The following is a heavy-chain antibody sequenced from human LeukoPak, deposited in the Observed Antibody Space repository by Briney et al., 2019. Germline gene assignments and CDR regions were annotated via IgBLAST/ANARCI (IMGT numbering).Heavy chain of an antibody. CDR1: GFTFTAYT. D-gene: IGHD5-12*01. J-gene: IGHJ4*02. Sequence: PGGSLRLSCAASGFTFTAYTINWVRQAPGKGLEWVANINRDGSEKNYVDSVRGRFTISRDNTKNSLYLQMNSLTVEDTAVYCGGRGPGYRSDYWGQGTLVTVSS. CDR2: INRDGSEK. V-gene: IGHV3-7*05. CDR3: GRGPGYRSDY.